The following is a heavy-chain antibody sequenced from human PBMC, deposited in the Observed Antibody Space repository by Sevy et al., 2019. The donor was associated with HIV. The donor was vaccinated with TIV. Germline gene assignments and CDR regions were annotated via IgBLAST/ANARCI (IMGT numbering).Heavy chain of an antibody. Sequence: GGSLRLSCAASGFTFSSYGMHWVRQAPGKGLEWVAFIRYDGSNKYYADSVKGRFTISRDNSKNTLYLQMNGLRAEDTAVYYCAKARSDFWSGYHNFDSWGQGTLVTVSS. J-gene: IGHJ4*02. CDR2: IRYDGSNK. V-gene: IGHV3-30*02. CDR1: GFTFSSYG. D-gene: IGHD3-3*01. CDR3: AKARSDFWSGYHNFDS.